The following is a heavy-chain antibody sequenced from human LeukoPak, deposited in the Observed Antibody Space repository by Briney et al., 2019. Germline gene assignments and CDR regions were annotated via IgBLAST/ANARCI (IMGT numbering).Heavy chain of an antibody. CDR2: IYYSGST. Sequence: KSSETLSLTCTVSGGSISSYYWSWIRQPPGKGLEWIGYIYYSGSTNYSPSLKSRVTISVDTSKNQFSLKLSSVTAADTAVYYCARMDPIEIRYFDWLLPDAFDIWGQGTMVTVSS. J-gene: IGHJ3*02. CDR3: ARMDPIEIRYFDWLLPDAFDI. V-gene: IGHV4-59*01. D-gene: IGHD3-9*01. CDR1: GGSISSYY.